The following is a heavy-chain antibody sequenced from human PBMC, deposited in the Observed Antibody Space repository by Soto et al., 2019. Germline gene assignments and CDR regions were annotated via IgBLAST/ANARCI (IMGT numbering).Heavy chain of an antibody. Sequence: PSETLSLTCTVSGGSISSSSYYWGWIRQPPGKGLEWIGSIYYSGSTYYNPSLKSRVTISVDTSKKQFSLKLSSVTAADTAVYYCARVYSYYDSSGYYIFDYWGQGTLVTVSS. D-gene: IGHD3-22*01. CDR2: IYYSGST. CDR1: GGSISSSSYY. CDR3: ARVYSYYDSSGYYIFDY. J-gene: IGHJ4*02. V-gene: IGHV4-39*01.